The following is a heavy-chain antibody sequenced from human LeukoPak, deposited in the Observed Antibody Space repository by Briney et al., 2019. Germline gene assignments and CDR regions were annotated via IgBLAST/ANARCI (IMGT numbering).Heavy chain of an antibody. V-gene: IGHV3-11*04. CDR2: ISSSGSTI. J-gene: IGHJ6*03. CDR1: GFTFSDYY. Sequence: PGGSLRLSCAASGFTFSDYYMSWIRQAPGKGLEWVSYISSSGSTIYYADSVKGRFTISRDNAKNSLYLQMNSLRAEDTAVYYCARCDSSGYYFYYYYYMDVWCKGTTVTVSS. D-gene: IGHD3-22*01. CDR3: ARCDSSGYYFYYYYYMDV.